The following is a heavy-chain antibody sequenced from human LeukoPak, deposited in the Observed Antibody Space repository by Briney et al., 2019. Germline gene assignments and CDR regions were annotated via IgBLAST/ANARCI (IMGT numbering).Heavy chain of an antibody. CDR3: ARDLYYDSSGEGNWFDP. J-gene: IGHJ5*02. CDR1: GYTFTGYY. Sequence: HWASVKVSCKASGYTFTGYYMHWVRQAPGQGLEWMGWINPNSGGTNYAQKFQGWVTMTRDTSISTAYMELSRLRSDDTAVYYCARDLYYDSSGEGNWFDPWGQGTLVTVSS. V-gene: IGHV1-2*04. CDR2: INPNSGGT. D-gene: IGHD3-22*01.